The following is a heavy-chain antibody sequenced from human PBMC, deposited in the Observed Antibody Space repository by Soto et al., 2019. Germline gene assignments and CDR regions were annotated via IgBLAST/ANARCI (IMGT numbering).Heavy chain of an antibody. CDR2: INHSGST. CDR3: ARDKITGLFDY. CDR1: GGSFSGYY. Sequence: QVQLQQWGAGLLKPSETLSLTCAVYGGSFSGYYWTWIRQPPGTGLEWIGEINHSGSTNYNPSLKSRVTISLDTSTNQFSLKLTSVTAADTAVYYWARDKITGLFDYWGQGTLVTVSS. D-gene: IGHD3-16*01. V-gene: IGHV4-34*01. J-gene: IGHJ4*02.